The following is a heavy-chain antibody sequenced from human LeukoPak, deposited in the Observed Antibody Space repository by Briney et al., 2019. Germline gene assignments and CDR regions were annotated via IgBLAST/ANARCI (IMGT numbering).Heavy chain of an antibody. CDR1: GFTVSSNY. CDR3: AKGGGYYDSSGYPPFDY. CDR2: IYSGGST. D-gene: IGHD3-22*01. Sequence: GGSLRLSCAASGFTVSSNYMSWVHQAPGKGLEWVSVIYSGGSTYYADSVKGRFTISRDNSKNTLYLQMNSLRAEDTAVYYCAKGGGYYDSSGYPPFDYWGQGTLVTVSP. J-gene: IGHJ4*02. V-gene: IGHV3-53*01.